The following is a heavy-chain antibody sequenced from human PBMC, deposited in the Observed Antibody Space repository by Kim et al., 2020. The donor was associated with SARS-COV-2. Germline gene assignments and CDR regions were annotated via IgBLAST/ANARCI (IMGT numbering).Heavy chain of an antibody. CDR3: AKSLYGAVAAN. CDR1: EFTLSNYA. D-gene: IGHD6-19*01. V-gene: IGHV3-23*01. Sequence: GGSLRLSCAASEFTLSNYAMSWVRQAPGKGLEWVSASSGSGSSTYSADSVKGRFTISRDNSKNTLYLQMNSLRAEDTAVYFCAKSLYGAVAANWGQGTLVTVSS. CDR2: SSGSGSST. J-gene: IGHJ4*02.